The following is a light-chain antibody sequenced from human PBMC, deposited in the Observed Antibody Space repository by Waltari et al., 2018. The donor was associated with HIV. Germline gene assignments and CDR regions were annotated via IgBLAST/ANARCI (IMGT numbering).Light chain of an antibody. CDR2: GAS. V-gene: IGKV1-39*01. J-gene: IGKJ5*01. Sequence: DIEITQSPSSLSASVVDEVAITCRASEFTKSSVHWYKLPPGKAPRLLVFGASTLHRGVPLRFSGSGSETDYTLTINNLQLEDLGTYFGQQTYNTPHTFGLGTRLEVK. CDR1: EFTKSS. CDR3: QQTYNTPHT.